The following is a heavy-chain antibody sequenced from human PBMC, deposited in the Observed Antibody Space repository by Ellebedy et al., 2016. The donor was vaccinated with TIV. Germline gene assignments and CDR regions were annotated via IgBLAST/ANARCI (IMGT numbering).Heavy chain of an antibody. CDR3: ARNRYCSRGNCYALGY. CDR1: GFAVNGYY. D-gene: IGHD2-15*01. Sequence: GESLKISCAASGFAVNGYYITWVRQAPGKGLEWVSYISSSGSTLYYADSVKGRFTISRDNAKNSLYLQMNSLRAEDTAVYYCARNRYCSRGNCYALGYWGQGTLVTVSS. V-gene: IGHV3-11*04. CDR2: ISSSGSTL. J-gene: IGHJ4*02.